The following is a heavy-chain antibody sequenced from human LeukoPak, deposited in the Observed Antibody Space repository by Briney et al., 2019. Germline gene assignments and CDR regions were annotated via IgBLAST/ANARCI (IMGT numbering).Heavy chain of an antibody. V-gene: IGHV3-30*02. D-gene: IGHD6-6*01. J-gene: IGHJ4*02. Sequence: GGSLRLSCAASGFTFSSYGMHWVRQAPGKGLEWVAFIRYDGSNKYYADSVKGRFTISRDNSKNTLYLQMNSLRAEDTAVYYCAAQGGSSSFLLTDYWGQGTLVTVSS. CDR3: AAQGGSSSFLLTDY. CDR2: IRYDGSNK. CDR1: GFTFSSYG.